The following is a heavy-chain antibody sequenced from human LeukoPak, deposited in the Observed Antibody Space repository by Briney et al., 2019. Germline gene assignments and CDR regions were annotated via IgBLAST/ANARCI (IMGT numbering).Heavy chain of an antibody. CDR3: AREKFLEWYAVAGTFGYFDY. CDR1: GFTFSSYW. J-gene: IGHJ4*02. V-gene: IGHV3-7*03. CDR2: IKQDGSEK. Sequence: GGSLRLSCAASGFTFSSYWMTWVRQAPGRGLEWVANIKQDGSEKYYVVSVKGPFTISRDNAKNSVYLEMNSLRAEDTAVYYCAREKFLEWYAVAGTFGYFDYWGQGTLVTVSS. D-gene: IGHD6-19*01.